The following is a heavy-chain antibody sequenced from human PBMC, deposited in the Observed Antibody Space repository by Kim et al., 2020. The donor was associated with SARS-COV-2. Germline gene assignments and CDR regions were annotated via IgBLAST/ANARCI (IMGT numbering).Heavy chain of an antibody. D-gene: IGHD6-6*01. CDR2: IYYSGST. CDR3: ARHGYSSSSADY. CDR1: GGSISSSSYY. Sequence: SETLSLTCTVSGGSISSSSYYWGWIRQPPGKGLEWIGSIYYSGSTYYNPSLKSRVTISVDTSKNQFSLKLSSVTAADTAVYYCARHGYSSSSADYWGQGTLVTVSS. V-gene: IGHV4-39*01. J-gene: IGHJ4*02.